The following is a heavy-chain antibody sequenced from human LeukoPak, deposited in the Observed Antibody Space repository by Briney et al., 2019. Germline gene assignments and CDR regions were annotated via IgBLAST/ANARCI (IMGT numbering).Heavy chain of an antibody. J-gene: IGHJ4*02. CDR3: ARRYDNTEYFTY. CDR1: GYTFTNYW. Sequence: GESLKISCKGSGYTFTNYWIGWVRQMPGKGLEWMGIIYPGDSDTRYSPSFQGQVTISADKSISTAYLQWRSLKAPDTAMYYCARRYDNTEYFTYWGQGTLVTVSS. CDR2: IYPGDSDT. V-gene: IGHV5-51*01. D-gene: IGHD3-16*01.